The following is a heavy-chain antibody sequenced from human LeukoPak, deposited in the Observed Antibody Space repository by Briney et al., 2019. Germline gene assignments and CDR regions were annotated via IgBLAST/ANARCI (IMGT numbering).Heavy chain of an antibody. CDR1: GASVSSYY. CDR3: ARGRTYRSSSWFDP. V-gene: IGHV4-59*02. J-gene: IGHJ5*02. Sequence: SETLSLTCTVSGASVSSYYWSWIRQPPGKGPEWIGYFSYSGSTNYNPSLKSRVTISVDTSKNQFSLNLSSVTAADTAVYYCARGRTYRSSSWFDPWGQGTLVTVSS. D-gene: IGHD6-6*01. CDR2: FSYSGST.